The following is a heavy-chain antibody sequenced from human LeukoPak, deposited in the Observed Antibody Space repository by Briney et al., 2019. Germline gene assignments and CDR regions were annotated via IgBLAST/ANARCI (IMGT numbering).Heavy chain of an antibody. CDR3: AKGRSIAVVGTPFDY. CDR2: IWYDGSNK. Sequence: GGSLRLSCAASGFTFSSYGMHWVRQAPGKGLEWVAVIWYDGSNKYYADSVKGRFTISRDNSKNTLYLQMNSLRAEDTAVYYCAKGRSIAVVGTPFDYWGQGTLVTVSS. V-gene: IGHV3-33*06. CDR1: GFTFSSYG. J-gene: IGHJ4*02. D-gene: IGHD6-19*01.